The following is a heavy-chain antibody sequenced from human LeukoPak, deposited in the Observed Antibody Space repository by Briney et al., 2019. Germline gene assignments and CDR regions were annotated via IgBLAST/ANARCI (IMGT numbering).Heavy chain of an antibody. J-gene: IGHJ6*03. CDR2: IRYDGSNK. CDR3: AKESRGVKVQYYYYYMDV. Sequence: GGSLRLSCAASGFTFSSYGMHWVRQAPGKGLEWVAFIRYDGSNKYYADSVKGRFTISRDNSKNTLYLQMNSLRAEDTAVYYCAKESRGVKVQYYYYYMDVWGKGTTVTISS. D-gene: IGHD3-10*01. V-gene: IGHV3-30*02. CDR1: GFTFSSYG.